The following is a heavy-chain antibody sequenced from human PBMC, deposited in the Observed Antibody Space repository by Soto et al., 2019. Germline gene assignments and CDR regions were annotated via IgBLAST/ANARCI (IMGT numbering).Heavy chain of an antibody. J-gene: IGHJ4*02. Sequence: EVQLLESGGGLVQPGGSLRLSCAASGFTFSSYAMSWVRQAPGKGLEWVSAISGSGGSTYYADSVKGRFTISRDNSKNTLYLQMNSLRAEDTAVYYCAKDLDYDILTGYYYPPTPYDYWGQGTLVTVSS. V-gene: IGHV3-23*01. CDR1: GFTFSSYA. D-gene: IGHD3-9*01. CDR3: AKDLDYDILTGYYYPPTPYDY. CDR2: ISGSGGST.